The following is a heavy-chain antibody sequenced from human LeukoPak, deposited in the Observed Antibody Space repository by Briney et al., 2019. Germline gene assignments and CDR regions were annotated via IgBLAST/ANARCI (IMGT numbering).Heavy chain of an antibody. CDR1: GFTFDDYA. J-gene: IGHJ6*03. CDR2: ISWNSGSI. Sequence: PGGSLRLSCAASGFTFDDYAMHWVRQAPGKGLEWVSGISWNSGSIGYADSVKGRFTISRDNAKNSLYLQMNSLRAEDTAVYYCARDLAYYYYMDVWGKGTTVTISS. CDR3: ARDLAYYYYMDV. V-gene: IGHV3-9*01. D-gene: IGHD5-12*01.